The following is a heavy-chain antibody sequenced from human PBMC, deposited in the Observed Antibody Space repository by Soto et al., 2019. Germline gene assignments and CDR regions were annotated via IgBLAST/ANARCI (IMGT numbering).Heavy chain of an antibody. CDR1: GGTFSSYA. Sequence: GASVKVSCKASGGTFSSYAISWVRQAPGQGLEWMGGIIPIFGTANYAQKFQGRVTITADESTSTAYMELSSLRSEDTAVYYCAREVKLITILGVVTPDYYYYGMDGWGQGTTVTVSS. CDR3: AREVKLITILGVVTPDYYYYGMDG. J-gene: IGHJ6*02. D-gene: IGHD3-3*01. V-gene: IGHV1-69*13. CDR2: IIPIFGTA.